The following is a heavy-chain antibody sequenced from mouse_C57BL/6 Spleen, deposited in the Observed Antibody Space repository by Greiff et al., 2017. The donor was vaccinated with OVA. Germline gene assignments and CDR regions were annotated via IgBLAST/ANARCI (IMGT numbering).Heavy chain of an antibody. V-gene: IGHV5-4*01. CDR2: ISDGGSYT. D-gene: IGHD1-1*01. CDR3: ARQPYYGSRYYAMDY. J-gene: IGHJ4*01. Sequence: EVQLVESGGGLVKPGGSLKLSCAASGFTFSSYAMSWVRQTPEKRLEWVATISDGGSYTYYPDNVKGRFTISRDNAKNNLYLQMSHLKSEDTAMYYCARQPYYGSRYYAMDYWGQGTSVTVSS. CDR1: GFTFSSYA.